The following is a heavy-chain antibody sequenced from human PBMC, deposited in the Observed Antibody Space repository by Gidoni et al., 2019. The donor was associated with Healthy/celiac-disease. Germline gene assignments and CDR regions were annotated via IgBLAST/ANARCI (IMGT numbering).Heavy chain of an antibody. D-gene: IGHD3-3*01. CDR1: GFTLRSYS. Sequence: EVQLVESGGGLVQPGGSLRLSCAASGFTLRSYSMNWVRQAPGKGLEWVSYISSSSSTIYYADSVKGRFTISRDNAKNSLYLQVNSLRDEDTAVYYCARAVGFTIFENWFDPWGQGTLVTVSS. CDR3: ARAVGFTIFENWFDP. J-gene: IGHJ5*02. CDR2: ISSSSSTI. V-gene: IGHV3-48*02.